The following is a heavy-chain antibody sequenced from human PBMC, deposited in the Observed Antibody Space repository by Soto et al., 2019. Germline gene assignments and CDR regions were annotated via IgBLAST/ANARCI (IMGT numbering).Heavy chain of an antibody. D-gene: IGHD3-3*01. CDR3: ARDREYDFWSGYVGGFDY. V-gene: IGHV3-48*01. J-gene: IGHJ4*02. CDR1: GFTLSSYS. CDR2: ISSSSSTR. Sequence: EVQLVESGGGLVQPGGSLRLSCAASGFTLSSYSMNWVRQAPGKGLEWVSYISSSSSTRHYADSVKGRFTISRDNAQNSLYLQMNSLRAEDTAMYYCARDREYDFWSGYVGGFDYWGQGTLVTVSS.